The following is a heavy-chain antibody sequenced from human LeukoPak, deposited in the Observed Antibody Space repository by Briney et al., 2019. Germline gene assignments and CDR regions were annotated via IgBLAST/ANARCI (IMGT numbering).Heavy chain of an antibody. Sequence: PGGSLRLSCSASGFTFSNSEFNWVRQAPGKGLEWVSYISSSGRNIYYADSVKGRFTISRDNAKNSLYLQMNSLRPKDTAMYYCAKESGKFDYWGQGTLVAVSS. CDR3: AKESGKFDY. V-gene: IGHV3-48*03. CDR1: GFTFSNSE. CDR2: ISSSGRNI. J-gene: IGHJ4*02.